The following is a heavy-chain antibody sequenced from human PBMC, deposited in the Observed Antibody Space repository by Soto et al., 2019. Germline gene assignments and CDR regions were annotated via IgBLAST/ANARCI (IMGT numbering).Heavy chain of an antibody. CDR3: AGDPYYYGSGSPNWFDP. D-gene: IGHD3-10*01. CDR2: ISHSGST. V-gene: IGHV4-30-2*01. Sequence: SETLSLTCSVSGGSITRGPSSWNWVRQPPGKGLEWIAYISHSGSTYYNPSLKGRVTISRDNSKNTLYLQMNSLRAEDTAVYYCAGDPYYYGSGSPNWFDPWGQGTLVTVSS. CDR1: GGSITRGPSS. J-gene: IGHJ5*02.